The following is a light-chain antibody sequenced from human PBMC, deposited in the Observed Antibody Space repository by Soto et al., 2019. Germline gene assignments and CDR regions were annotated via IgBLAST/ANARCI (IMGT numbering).Light chain of an antibody. CDR3: SSYGGSNNVL. J-gene: IGLJ2*01. V-gene: IGLV2-8*01. Sequence: QSALTQPPSASGSPGQSVTISCTGTSSDVGGYNYVSWYQQYPGKAPTLMIYEVSKRPSGVPDRFSGSKSGNTASLTVSGLQAEDEADNYCSSYGGSNNVLFGGGTQLTVL. CDR1: SSDVGGYNY. CDR2: EVS.